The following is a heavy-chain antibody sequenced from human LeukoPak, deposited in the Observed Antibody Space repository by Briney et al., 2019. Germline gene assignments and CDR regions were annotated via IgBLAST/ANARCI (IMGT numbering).Heavy chain of an antibody. Sequence: ASVKVSCKASGYTFRNFGITWVRQAPGQGLEWLGWITTDDETTNYAQQFQGRVTMNTDTSTNTAYMELKSLRSDDTAVYFCAGVYYSGSYFHYFDYWGQGTLVTVSS. CDR1: GYTFRNFG. J-gene: IGHJ4*02. D-gene: IGHD1-26*01. V-gene: IGHV1-18*01. CDR3: AGVYYSGSYFHYFDY. CDR2: ITTDDETT.